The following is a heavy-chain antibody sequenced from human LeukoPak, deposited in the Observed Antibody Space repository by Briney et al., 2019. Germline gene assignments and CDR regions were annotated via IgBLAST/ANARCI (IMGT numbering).Heavy chain of an antibody. CDR2: INPNSGGT. CDR1: GYTFTGYY. J-gene: IGHJ4*02. CDR3: ATSTAAGTWLDY. D-gene: IGHD6-13*01. Sequence: ASVKVSCKASGYTFTGYYMHWVRQAPGQRLEWMGWINPNSGGTNYAQKFQGWVTMTRDTSISTAYMELSRLRSGDTAVYYCATSTAAGTWLDYWGQGTLVTVSS. V-gene: IGHV1-2*04.